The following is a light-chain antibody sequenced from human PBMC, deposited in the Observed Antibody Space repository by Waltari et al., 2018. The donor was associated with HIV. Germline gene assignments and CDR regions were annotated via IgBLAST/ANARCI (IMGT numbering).Light chain of an antibody. CDR2: AAS. J-gene: IGKJ1*01. CDR1: QTIGTY. Sequence: DIQVTQSPSSLSASVGDGVTVTFRAIQTIGTYLNWYQQVPGEAPKLLIYAASNLQSGVPSRFRGNGDGTDFCFTISSPEPEDFAVYYCQQSYTTPRTFGQGTKVEIK. V-gene: IGKV1-39*01. CDR3: QQSYTTPRT.